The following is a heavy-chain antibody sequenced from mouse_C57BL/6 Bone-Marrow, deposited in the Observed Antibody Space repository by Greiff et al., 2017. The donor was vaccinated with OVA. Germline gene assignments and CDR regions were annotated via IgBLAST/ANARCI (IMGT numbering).Heavy chain of an antibody. CDR3: AVLRAFAY. V-gene: IGHV5-4*03. CDR1: GFTFSSYA. CDR2: ISDGGSYT. D-gene: IGHD1-1*01. J-gene: IGHJ3*01. Sequence: EVKLVESGGGLVKPGGSLKLSCAASGFTFSSYAMSCVRQTPEKRLEWVATISDGGSYTYYPDNVKGRFTISRDNAKNNLYLQMSHLKSEDTAMYYCAVLRAFAYWGQGTLVTVSA.